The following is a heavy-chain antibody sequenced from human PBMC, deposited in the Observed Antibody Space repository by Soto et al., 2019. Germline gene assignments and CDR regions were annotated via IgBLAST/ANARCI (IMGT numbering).Heavy chain of an antibody. CDR3: ATTINSLTAVAGWVEVYYGMDV. V-gene: IGHV6-1*01. CDR2: IYYRSKWYN. J-gene: IGHJ6*02. D-gene: IGHD6-19*01. Sequence: SQTLSLTCAISGDSVSSNSAAWNWIRQSPSRGLEWLGRIYYRSKWYNDYAVSVKSRITINPDTSKNQFSLQLNSVTPEDTAVYYCATTINSLTAVAGWVEVYYGMDVWRQGTTVTVSS. CDR1: GDSVSSNSAA.